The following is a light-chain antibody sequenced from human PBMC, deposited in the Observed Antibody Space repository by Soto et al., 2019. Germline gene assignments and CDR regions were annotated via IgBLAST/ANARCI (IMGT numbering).Light chain of an antibody. V-gene: IGKV2-30*01. CDR3: MPGTHWPPYT. J-gene: IGKJ2*01. CDR2: EAS. Sequence: DVVMTQSPLSLPVTLGQPASISCRASRSLVYSDGNSYLSWYHQRPGQSPRRLIYEASNRDYRVPDRFSGRGSGTESTPEIRRGEAEDVDIYYCMPGTHWPPYTFGQGTKLEIK. CDR1: RSLVYSDGNSY.